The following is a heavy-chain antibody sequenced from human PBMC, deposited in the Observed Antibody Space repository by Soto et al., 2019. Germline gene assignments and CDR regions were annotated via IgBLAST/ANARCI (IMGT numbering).Heavy chain of an antibody. J-gene: IGHJ6*03. CDR3: TTSAGSSGWSVLFPYYYYYMDV. Sequence: GGSLRLSCAASGFTFSNAWMSWVRQAPGKGLEWVGRIKSKTDGGTTDYAAPVKGRFTISRDDSKNTLYLQMNSLKTEDTAVYYCTTSAGSSGWSVLFPYYYYYMDVWGKGTTVTVSS. D-gene: IGHD6-19*01. V-gene: IGHV3-15*01. CDR2: IKSKTDGGTT. CDR1: GFTFSNAW.